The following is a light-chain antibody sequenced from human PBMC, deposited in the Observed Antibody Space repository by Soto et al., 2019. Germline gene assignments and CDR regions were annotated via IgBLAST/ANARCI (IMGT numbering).Light chain of an antibody. Sequence: DIQMTQSPSTLSASVGDRVTITCRASQSISSWLASYQQKPGKAPKLLIYDASSLESGVPSRFSGSGSGTEFTLTISSLQPDDCATYYCQQYNSYPSPFGQGTKLEIK. J-gene: IGKJ2*01. CDR3: QQYNSYPSP. CDR2: DAS. CDR1: QSISSW. V-gene: IGKV1-5*01.